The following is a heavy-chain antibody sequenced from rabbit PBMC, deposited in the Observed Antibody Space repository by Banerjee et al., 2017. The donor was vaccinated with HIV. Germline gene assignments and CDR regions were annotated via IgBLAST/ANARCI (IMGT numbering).Heavy chain of an antibody. V-gene: IGHV1S40*01. D-gene: IGHD8-1*01. J-gene: IGHJ6*01. CDR2: IDAGSSGFT. Sequence: QSLEESGGGLVKPEGSLTLTCKASGFDLSSYYYMCWVRQAPGKGLEWVVCIDAGSSGFTYFASWAKGRFTISKTSSTTVTLQMTSLTAADTATYFCARDTASSFSSYGMDLWGQGTLVTVS. CDR1: GFDLSSYYY. CDR3: ARDTASSFSSYGMDL.